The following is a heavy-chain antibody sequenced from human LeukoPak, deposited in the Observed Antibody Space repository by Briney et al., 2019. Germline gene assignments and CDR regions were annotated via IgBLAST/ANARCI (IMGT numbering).Heavy chain of an antibody. J-gene: IGHJ4*02. CDR3: AKAGYSNFVDY. CDR1: GFTFSSYA. Sequence: PGGSLRLSCAASGFTFSSYAMHWVCQAPGKGLEWVASIQYDGSNKYYVDSVKGRFTISRDNSKNTLYLQMNSLRAEDTTVYYCAKAGYSNFVDYWGQGTLVTVSS. V-gene: IGHV3-30*02. CDR2: IQYDGSNK. D-gene: IGHD4-11*01.